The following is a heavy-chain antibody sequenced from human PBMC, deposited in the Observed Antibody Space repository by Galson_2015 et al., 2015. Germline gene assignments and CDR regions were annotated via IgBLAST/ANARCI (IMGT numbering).Heavy chain of an antibody. V-gene: IGHV3-30*18. CDR3: AKDNEAYCSDGHCYSYYYYGMDV. Sequence: SLRLSCAASGFTFSSCGMHWVRQAPGKGLEWVALISDEGSIKEYADSVKGRFTISRDNSKNTLSLQMNSLRAEDTAIYYCAKDNEAYCSDGHCYSYYYYGMDVWGQGTTVTVSS. J-gene: IGHJ6*02. CDR2: ISDEGSIK. D-gene: IGHD2-15*01. CDR1: GFTFSSCG.